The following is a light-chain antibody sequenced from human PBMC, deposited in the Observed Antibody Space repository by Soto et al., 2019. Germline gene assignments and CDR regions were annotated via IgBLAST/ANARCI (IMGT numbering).Light chain of an antibody. CDR3: QQYYSYPRT. CDR1: QSISSW. J-gene: IGKJ1*01. V-gene: IGKV1-5*01. Sequence: DIQMTQSPSTLSASVGDRVTITCRASQSISSWLAWYQQKPGKAPKLLIYDVSALKRGVPPRFSGSGSGTDFTLTISCLQSEDFATYYCQQYYSYPRTFGQGTKVDIK. CDR2: DVS.